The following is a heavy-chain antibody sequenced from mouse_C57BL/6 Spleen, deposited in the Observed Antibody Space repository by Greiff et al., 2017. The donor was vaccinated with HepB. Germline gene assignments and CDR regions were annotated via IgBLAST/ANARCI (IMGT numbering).Heavy chain of an antibody. V-gene: IGHV1-7*01. CDR2: INPSSGYT. Sequence: VQLQQSGAELAKPGASVKLSCKASGYTFTSYWMHWVKQRPGQGLEWIGYINPSSGYTKYNQKFKGKATLTADKSSSTAYMQLSSLTYEDSAVYYCARGGAYWYFDVWGTGTTVTVSA. J-gene: IGHJ1*03. CDR1: GYTFTSYW. CDR3: ARGGAYWYFDV.